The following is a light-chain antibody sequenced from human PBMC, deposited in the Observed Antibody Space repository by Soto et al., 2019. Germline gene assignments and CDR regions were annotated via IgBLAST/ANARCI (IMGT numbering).Light chain of an antibody. Sequence: QSLLTQPPSASVSPGQSVTISCTGTSSDVGGYNYVSWYQQHPGKAPKLMIYEVSERPSGVPDRFSGSKSSNTASLTVSGLQAEDEADYYCSSYAGSNNFVFGTGTKVTVL. CDR3: SSYAGSNNFV. V-gene: IGLV2-8*01. J-gene: IGLJ1*01. CDR1: SSDVGGYNY. CDR2: EVS.